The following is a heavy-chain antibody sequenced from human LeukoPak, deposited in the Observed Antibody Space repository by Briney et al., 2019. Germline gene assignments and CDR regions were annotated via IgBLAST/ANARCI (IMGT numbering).Heavy chain of an antibody. V-gene: IGHV3-53*01. CDR1: GFTVSDYS. CDR2: IYSGGNT. J-gene: IGHJ4*02. D-gene: IGHD4-17*01. Sequence: SGGSLRLSCAASGFTVSDYSMSWVRQAPGKGLEWVSFIYSGGNTHYSDSVKGRFTISRDNSKNTLYLQMNSLRADDTAVYYCARRAGEYSHPYDYWGQGTLVTVSS. CDR3: ARRAGEYSHPYDY.